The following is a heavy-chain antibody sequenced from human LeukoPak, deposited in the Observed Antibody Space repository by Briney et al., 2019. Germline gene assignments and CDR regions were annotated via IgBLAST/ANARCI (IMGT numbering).Heavy chain of an antibody. Sequence: PGGSLRLSCAASGFTFNSYWMGWVRQAPGKGLEWVANIKRDGSEKYCGDSVKGRFTISRDNAKNSLYLQMNSLRAEDTAVYYCARDKEAAVDFWSGYYPLWGQGTLVTVSS. CDR2: IKRDGSEK. CDR1: GFTFNSYW. CDR3: ARDKEAAVDFWSGYYPL. V-gene: IGHV3-7*01. D-gene: IGHD3-3*01. J-gene: IGHJ4*02.